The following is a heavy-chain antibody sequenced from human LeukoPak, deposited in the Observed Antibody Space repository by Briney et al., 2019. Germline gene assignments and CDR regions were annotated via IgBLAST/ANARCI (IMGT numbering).Heavy chain of an antibody. Sequence: SETLSLTCAVYGGSFSGYYWSWIRQPPGKGLEWIGYIYYSGSTNYNPSLKSRVTISVDTSKNQSSLKLSSVTAADTAVYYCARGAGSRGLEAFDIWGQGTMVTVSS. J-gene: IGHJ3*02. D-gene: IGHD6-19*01. CDR3: ARGAGSRGLEAFDI. CDR1: GGSFSGYY. CDR2: IYYSGST. V-gene: IGHV4-59*01.